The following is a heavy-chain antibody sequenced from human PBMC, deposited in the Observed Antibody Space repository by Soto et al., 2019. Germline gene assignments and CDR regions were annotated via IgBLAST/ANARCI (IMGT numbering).Heavy chain of an antibody. CDR2: IYYSGST. CDR1: GGSISSYY. CDR3: ARQRRYYDFWSGSYYFDY. D-gene: IGHD3-3*01. V-gene: IGHV4-59*08. Sequence: SETLSLTCTVSGGSISSYYWSWIRQPPGKGLEWIGYIYYSGSTNYNPSLKSRVTISVDTSKNQFSLKLSSVTAADTAVYYCARQRRYYDFWSGSYYFDYWGQGTLVTVSS. J-gene: IGHJ4*02.